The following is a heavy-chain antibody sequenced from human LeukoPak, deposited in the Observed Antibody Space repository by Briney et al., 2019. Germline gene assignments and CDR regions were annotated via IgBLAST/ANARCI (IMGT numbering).Heavy chain of an antibody. CDR3: ASRKLGNDY. D-gene: IGHD7-27*01. V-gene: IGHV4-39*07. CDR1: GGSVNSATYY. Sequence: SETLSLTCTVSGGSVNSATYYWGWIRQPPGKDLEWIGTIYYSGTTYYNPSLKSRVTISLDTSKNRFSLNLSSVSAADTAVYYCASRKLGNDYWGQGTLVTVSS. CDR2: IYYSGTT. J-gene: IGHJ4*02.